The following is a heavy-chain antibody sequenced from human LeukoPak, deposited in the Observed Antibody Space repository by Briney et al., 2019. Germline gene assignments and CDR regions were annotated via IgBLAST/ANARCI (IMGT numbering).Heavy chain of an antibody. J-gene: IGHJ3*02. D-gene: IGHD6-19*01. CDR2: IYYSGST. CDR1: GGSISSSSYY. CDR3: ATRERYNSGDRDALDI. Sequence: SETLSLTCTVSGGSISSSSYYWGWIRQPPGKGLEWIGSIYYSGSTYYNPSLKSRVTISVDTSKNQFSLKLSSVTAADTAVYYCATRERYNSGDRDALDIWGLGTMVTVSS. V-gene: IGHV4-39*07.